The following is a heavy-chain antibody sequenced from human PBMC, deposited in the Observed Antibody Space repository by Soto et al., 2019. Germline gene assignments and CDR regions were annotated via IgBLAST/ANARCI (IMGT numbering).Heavy chain of an antibody. Sequence: QVQLVESGGGVVQPGRSLRLSCAASGFTFSSYGMHWVRQAPGKGLEWVAVISYDGSNKYYADSVKGRFTISRDNSKNTLYLQMHSLRAEDTAVYYCAKDREGYSSGWWSIVAATKASYFGFWGQGTLVAASA. J-gene: IGHJ4*02. CDR1: GFTFSSYG. CDR2: ISYDGSNK. D-gene: IGHD6-19*01. V-gene: IGHV3-30*18. CDR3: AKDREGYSSGWWSIVAATKASYFGF.